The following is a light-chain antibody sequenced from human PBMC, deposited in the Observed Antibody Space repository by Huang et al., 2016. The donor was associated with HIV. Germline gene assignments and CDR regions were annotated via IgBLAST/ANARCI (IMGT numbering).Light chain of an antibody. CDR2: NTS. J-gene: IGKJ3*01. CDR3: QQSYNTLFT. V-gene: IGKV1-39*01. CDR1: QSISIH. Sequence: DIQLTQSPSPLSASVGDRVTISCRASQSISIHLNWYQVRAGKAPNLLIYNTSNLQSGVPTRFSGSGSGTDFTLTISSLQPEDFATYYCQQSYNTLFTFGPGTTVDVK.